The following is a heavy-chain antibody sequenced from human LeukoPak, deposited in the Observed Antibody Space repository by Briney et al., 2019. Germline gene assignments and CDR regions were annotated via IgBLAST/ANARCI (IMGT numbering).Heavy chain of an antibody. CDR1: RGTISSYY. J-gene: IGHJ3*02. CDR2: IYYSGST. V-gene: IGHV4-59*01. CDR3: ARGRFLDAFDI. Sequence: SETLSLTCTVDRGTISSYYWSRSRQPPGNGLEWIGNIYYSGSTKYKPSLKSRVNISVDTSKSQFSLKLSSVTAADTAVYYCARGRFLDAFDIWGQGTMVTVSS. D-gene: IGHD3-3*01.